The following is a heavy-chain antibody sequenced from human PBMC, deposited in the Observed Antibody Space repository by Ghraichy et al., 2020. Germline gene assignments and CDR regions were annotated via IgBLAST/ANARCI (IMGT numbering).Heavy chain of an antibody. CDR1: GDTVSSDSAA. Sequence: SQTLSLTCAISGDTVSSDSAAWNWIRQSPSRGLEWLGRTYYRSTWYNDYAESVKGRITINADTSQNLFSLQLNSVTPDDTAVYYCARDRRKDYYYDYSGYDYFDFWGQGTLVTVSS. V-gene: IGHV6-1*01. CDR3: ARDRRKDYYYDYSGYDYFDF. D-gene: IGHD3-22*01. J-gene: IGHJ4*02. CDR2: TYYRSTWYN.